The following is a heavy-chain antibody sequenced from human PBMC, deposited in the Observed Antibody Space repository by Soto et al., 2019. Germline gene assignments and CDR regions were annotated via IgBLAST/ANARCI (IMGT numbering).Heavy chain of an antibody. J-gene: IGHJ4*02. CDR3: ARASSVVVIAGYFDY. CDR2: IYYSGST. CDR1: GGSISSGGYY. Sequence: SETLSLTCTVSGGSISSGGYYWSWIRQHPGKGLEWIGYIYYSGSTYYNPSLKSRVTISVDTSKNQFSLKLSSVTAADTAVYYCARASSVVVIAGYFDYWGQGTLVTVSS. D-gene: IGHD3-22*01. V-gene: IGHV4-31*03.